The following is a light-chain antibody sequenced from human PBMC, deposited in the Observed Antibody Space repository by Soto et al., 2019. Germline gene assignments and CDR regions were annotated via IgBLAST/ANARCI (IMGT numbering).Light chain of an antibody. CDR1: QSVNSN. J-gene: IGKJ1*01. CDR2: GAS. CDR3: KQFHNWPRT. Sequence: EIVMPQSPATLSVSPGERAALSCRASQSVNSNLAWYQQKPGQAPRLLIYGASTRATGIPDRFSGSGSGTDFTLTIRSLQSEDFAVYYCKQFHNWPRTFGQGTKVDIK. V-gene: IGKV3-15*01.